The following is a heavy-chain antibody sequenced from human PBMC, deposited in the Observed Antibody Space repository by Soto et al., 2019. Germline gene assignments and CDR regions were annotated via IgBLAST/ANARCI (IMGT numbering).Heavy chain of an antibody. V-gene: IGHV4-59*01. Sequence: SETLYLTCTVSGGSISSYYWSWIRQPPGKGLEWIGYIYYSGSTNYNPSLKSRVTISVDTSKNQFSLKLSSVTAADTAVYYCARSRNPPVLAYWGQGTLVTGSS. CDR1: GGSISSYY. CDR3: ARSRNPPVLAY. D-gene: IGHD4-17*01. J-gene: IGHJ4*02. CDR2: IYYSGST.